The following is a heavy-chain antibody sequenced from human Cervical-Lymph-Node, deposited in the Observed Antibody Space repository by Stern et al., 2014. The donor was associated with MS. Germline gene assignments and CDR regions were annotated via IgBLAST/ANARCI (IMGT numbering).Heavy chain of an antibody. D-gene: IGHD6-25*01. CDR3: ARRRSAAAASSGWFDP. CDR1: GYTFTSYW. J-gene: IGHJ5*02. CDR2: IHPADSDI. Sequence: EVHLVESGAEVKKPGESLKISCQGSGYTFTSYWIGWVRQMPGKGLEWMGIIHPADSDIRSSPSFQGQVTISADKSITTAYLQWRSLEASDTALYYCARRRSAAAASSGWFDPWGQGTLVTVSS. V-gene: IGHV5-51*03.